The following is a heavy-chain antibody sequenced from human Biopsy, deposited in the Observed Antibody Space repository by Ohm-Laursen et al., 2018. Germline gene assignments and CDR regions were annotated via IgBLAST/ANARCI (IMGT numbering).Heavy chain of an antibody. D-gene: IGHD2/OR15-2a*01. V-gene: IGHV4-59*01. CDR2: IYYSGST. J-gene: IGHJ6*02. CDR1: GGSISSDY. CDR3: ARATNSTGWPYYYFCGMDV. Sequence: TLSLTWTVSGGSISSDYWSWIRQTPGKGLEWIGYIYYSGSTNYNPSLKSRVTISVDTSKNQFSLRLNSVTAADTAVYYCARATNSTGWPYYYFCGMDVWGQGTTVAVS.